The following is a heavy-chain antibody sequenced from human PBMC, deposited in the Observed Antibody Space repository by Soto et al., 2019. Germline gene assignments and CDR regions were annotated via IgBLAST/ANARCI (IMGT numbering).Heavy chain of an antibody. CDR1: GFTFSSYA. CDR3: AKRSSSSTFDY. V-gene: IGHV3-23*01. D-gene: IGHD6-6*01. Sequence: EVQLLESGGGLVEPGESRRLSSAASGFTFSSYAMNWVRKAPGKGLEWVSVISGSEDSTYYADSVKGRFTISRDNSKNTRYLQMNSLRAEDTAVYYCAKRSSSSTFDYWGQGTLVTVSS. CDR2: ISGSEDST. J-gene: IGHJ4*02.